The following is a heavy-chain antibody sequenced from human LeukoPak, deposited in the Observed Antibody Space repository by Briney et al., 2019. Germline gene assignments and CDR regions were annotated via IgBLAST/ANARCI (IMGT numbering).Heavy chain of an antibody. J-gene: IGHJ4*02. CDR1: GGSISNYY. CDR3: ARDY. Sequence: KPSETLSLTCTVSGGSISNYYWSWIRQPAGKGPECIGRINTSGSTNYNLSLKSRVTMSVDTSKNQFSLKLSSVTAADTAMYYCARDYWGQGTLVTVSS. CDR2: INTSGST. V-gene: IGHV4-4*07.